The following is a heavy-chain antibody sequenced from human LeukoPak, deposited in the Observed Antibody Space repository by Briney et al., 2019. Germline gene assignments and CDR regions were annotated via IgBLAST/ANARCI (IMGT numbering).Heavy chain of an antibody. V-gene: IGHV3-23*01. CDR1: GFTISSNA. D-gene: IGHD2-21*02. Sequence: GGSLRLSCAASGFTISSNAMSWVRQAPGKGLEWVSTISGNYGSTYYADSVKGRFTISRDNFKNTVFLRMNSLRAEDTAVYYCAKVVLLLTASDAFDFWGQGTKVTFSS. J-gene: IGHJ3*01. CDR3: AKVVLLLTASDAFDF. CDR2: ISGNYGST.